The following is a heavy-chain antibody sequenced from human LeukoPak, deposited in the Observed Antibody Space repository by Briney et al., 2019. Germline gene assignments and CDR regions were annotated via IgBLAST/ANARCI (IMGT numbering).Heavy chain of an antibody. D-gene: IGHD6-6*01. J-gene: IGHJ4*02. V-gene: IGHV1-69*13. Sequence: GASVRVSCKASGYTFTSYYMHWVRQAPGQGLEWMGGIIPIFGTANYAQKVQGRVTITADESTSTAYMELSSLRSEDTAVYYCARDGKQLVGGVVQGHFDYWGQGTLVTVSS. CDR2: IIPIFGTA. CDR3: ARDGKQLVGGVVQGHFDY. CDR1: GYTFTSYY.